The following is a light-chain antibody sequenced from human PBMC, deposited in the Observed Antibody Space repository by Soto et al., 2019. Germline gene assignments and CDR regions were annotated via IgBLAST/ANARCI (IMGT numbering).Light chain of an antibody. V-gene: IGKV3-20*01. Sequence: EIVLTQSPGTLSLSPGERATLSCRASQSVSSSYLAWYQQKPGQAPRLLIYGASSRATGIPDRFSGSGSGTEFTLTITTLEPEDFAVYYCQQYGGLPYTFGQGTKLDIK. J-gene: IGKJ2*01. CDR3: QQYGGLPYT. CDR2: GAS. CDR1: QSVSSSY.